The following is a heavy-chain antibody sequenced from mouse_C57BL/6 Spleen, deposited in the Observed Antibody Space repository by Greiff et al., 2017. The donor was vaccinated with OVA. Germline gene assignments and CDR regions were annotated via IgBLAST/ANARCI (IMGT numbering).Heavy chain of an antibody. J-gene: IGHJ3*01. D-gene: IGHD1-1*01. CDR1: GYTFTDYY. V-gene: IGHV1-19*01. CDR2: INPYNGGT. CDR3: ARGDSSPWFAY. Sequence: VQLQQSGPVLVKPGASVKMSCKASGYTFTDYYMNWVKQSHGKSLEWIGVINPYNGGTSYNQKFKGKATLTVDKSSSTAYMELNSLTSEDSAVYYCARGDSSPWFAYWGQGTLVTVSA.